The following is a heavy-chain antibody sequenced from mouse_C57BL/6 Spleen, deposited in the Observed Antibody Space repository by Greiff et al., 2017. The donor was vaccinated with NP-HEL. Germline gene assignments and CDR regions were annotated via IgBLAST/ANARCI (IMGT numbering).Heavy chain of an antibody. CDR2: IYPGSGNT. CDR1: GYTFTDYY. D-gene: IGHD1-1*01. Sequence: QVQLKQSGAELVRPGASVKLSCKASGYTFTDYYINWVKQRPGQGLEWIARIYPGSGNTYYNEKFKGKATLTAEKSSSTAYMQLSSLTSEDSAVYFCARTGLLRFDYWGQGTTLTVSS. V-gene: IGHV1-76*01. J-gene: IGHJ2*01. CDR3: ARTGLLRFDY.